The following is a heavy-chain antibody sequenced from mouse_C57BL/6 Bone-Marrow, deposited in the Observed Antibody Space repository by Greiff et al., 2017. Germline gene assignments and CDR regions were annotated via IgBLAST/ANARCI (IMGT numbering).Heavy chain of an antibody. V-gene: IGHV5-15*01. D-gene: IGHD1-1*01. CDR3: ARHSTVVATSNAMDY. CDR2: ISNLAYSI. Sequence: EVKLVESGGGLVQPGGSLKLSCAASGFTFSDYGMAWVRQAPRKGPEWVAFISNLAYSIYYADPVTGRFTISRENAKNTLYLEMSSLRSEDTAMYYCARHSTVVATSNAMDYWGQGTSVTVSS. J-gene: IGHJ4*01. CDR1: GFTFSDYG.